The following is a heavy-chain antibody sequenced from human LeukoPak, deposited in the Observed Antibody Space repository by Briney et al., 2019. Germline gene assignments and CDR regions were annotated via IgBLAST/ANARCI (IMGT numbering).Heavy chain of an antibody. D-gene: IGHD3-9*01. CDR3: ARGRWLTGRFDY. V-gene: IGHV3-30-3*01. CDR1: GFTFSGSA. CDR2: ISYDGSNK. Sequence: GGSLRLSCAASGFTFSGSAMHRVRQAPGKGLEWVAVISYDGSNKYYADSVKGRFTISRDNSKNTLYLQMNSLRAEDTAVYYCARGRWLTGRFDYWGQGTLVTVSS. J-gene: IGHJ4*02.